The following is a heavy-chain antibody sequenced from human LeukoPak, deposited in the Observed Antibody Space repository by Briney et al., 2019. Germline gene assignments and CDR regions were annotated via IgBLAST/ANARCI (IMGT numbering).Heavy chain of an antibody. CDR2: IRYGGSNK. CDR3: ARDRTTDFWSGYYTNYFDY. CDR1: GFTFSSYG. D-gene: IGHD3-3*01. Sequence: GGSLRLSCAASGFTFSSYGMHWVRQAPGKGLEWVAFIRYGGSNKYYADSVKGRFTISRDNAKNSLYLQMNSLRAEDTAVYYCARDRTTDFWSGYYTNYFDYWGQGALVTVSS. V-gene: IGHV3-30*02. J-gene: IGHJ4*02.